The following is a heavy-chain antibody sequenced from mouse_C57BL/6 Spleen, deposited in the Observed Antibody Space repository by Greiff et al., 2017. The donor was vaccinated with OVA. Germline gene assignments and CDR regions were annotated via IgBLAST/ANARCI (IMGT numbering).Heavy chain of an antibody. D-gene: IGHD3-2*02. CDR1: GYTFTDYY. CDR3: ARSGTAQATYYAMED. J-gene: IGHJ4*01. CDR2: INPNNGGT. Sequence: EVQLQQSGPELVKPGASVKISCKASGYTFTDYYMNWVKQSHGKSLERIGDINPNNGGTSYNQKFKGKATLTVDKSSSTAYMELRSLTSEDSAVYYCARSGTAQATYYAMEDWGQGTSVTVSS. V-gene: IGHV1-26*01.